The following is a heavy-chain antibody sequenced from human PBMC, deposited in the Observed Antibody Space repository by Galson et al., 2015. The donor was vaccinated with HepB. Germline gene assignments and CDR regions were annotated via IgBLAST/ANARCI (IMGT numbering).Heavy chain of an antibody. CDR2: INPSSGGT. Sequence: SVKVSCKASGYTFTGYYMHWVRQAPGQGLEWMGLINPSSGGTNYAQRFQGRVTMTRDTSISTAYLELSSLRSDDTAVYYCARDKGGNDYWGQGTPVTVSS. D-gene: IGHD3-16*01. CDR3: ARDKGGNDY. V-gene: IGHV1-2*02. CDR1: GYTFTGYY. J-gene: IGHJ4*02.